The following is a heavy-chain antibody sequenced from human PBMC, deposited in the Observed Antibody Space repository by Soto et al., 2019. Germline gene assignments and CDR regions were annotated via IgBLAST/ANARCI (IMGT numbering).Heavy chain of an antibody. D-gene: IGHD2-2*01. V-gene: IGHV3-33*01. J-gene: IGHJ6*02. CDR3: ARGRNCSSTSCLGSIGPYYYGMDV. CDR1: GFTFSSSG. CDR2: IWYDGSNK. Sequence: GGSLRLSCAASGFTFSSSGMHSVRQAPGKGLEWVAFIWYDGSNKYYADSVKGRFTISRDNSKNTLYLQMNSLRAEDTAVYYCARGRNCSSTSCLGSIGPYYYGMDVWGQGTTVTVSS.